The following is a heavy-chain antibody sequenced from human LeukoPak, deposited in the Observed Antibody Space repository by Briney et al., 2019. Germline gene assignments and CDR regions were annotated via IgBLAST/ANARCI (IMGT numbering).Heavy chain of an antibody. Sequence: PGGSLRLSCAASGFTFSDYYMSWIRQAPGKGLEWVSYISSSGSTTYYADSVKGRFTISRDNAKNSLYPQMNSLRAEDTAVYYCARVATVTSVDYWGQGTLVTVSS. CDR3: ARVATVTSVDY. V-gene: IGHV3-11*04. CDR2: ISSSGSTT. D-gene: IGHD4-17*01. J-gene: IGHJ4*02. CDR1: GFTFSDYY.